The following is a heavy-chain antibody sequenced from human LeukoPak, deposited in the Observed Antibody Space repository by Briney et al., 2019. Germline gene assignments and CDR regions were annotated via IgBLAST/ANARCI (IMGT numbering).Heavy chain of an antibody. CDR1: GFIFYSNY. V-gene: IGHV3-53*01. Sequence: GGSLRLSCAASGFIFYSNYMTWVRQAPGKGLEWVSVIYKDGRTFYTDSVKGRFTISRDSSKNTVYLQMNSLRAEDTAVYYCAKSLTYYHENSDSVWGQGTLVTVSS. CDR2: IYKDGRT. J-gene: IGHJ4*02. CDR3: AKSLTYYHENSDSV. D-gene: IGHD3-22*01.